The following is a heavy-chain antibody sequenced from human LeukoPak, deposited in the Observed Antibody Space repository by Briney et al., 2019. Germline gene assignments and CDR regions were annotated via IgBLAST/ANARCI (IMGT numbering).Heavy chain of an antibody. J-gene: IGHJ3*02. Sequence: GGSLRLSCAVSGFTFSSYWMHWVRQAPGKGLVWVSRINSDGSSTSYADSVKGRFTISRDNAKNTLYLQMNSLRAEDTAGYYCARVEWYAMEDAFDIWGQGTMVTVSS. D-gene: IGHD3-3*01. CDR3: ARVEWYAMEDAFDI. CDR2: INSDGSST. CDR1: GFTFSSYW. V-gene: IGHV3-74*01.